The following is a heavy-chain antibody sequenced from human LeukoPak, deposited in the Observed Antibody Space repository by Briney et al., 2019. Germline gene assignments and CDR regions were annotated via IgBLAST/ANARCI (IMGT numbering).Heavy chain of an antibody. D-gene: IGHD6-19*01. CDR2: IISNSGGGTT. CDR3: ASHTAQWLLGY. CDR1: GFTFSNVW. V-gene: IGHV3-15*01. Sequence: GGSLRLSCIASGFTFSNVWMSWVRQAPGKGLEWVGRIISNSGGGTTDYAAPVKGRFTISRDDSTNTVYLQMNGLKIEDTAVYYCASHTAQWLLGYWGQGTLVTVSS. J-gene: IGHJ4*02.